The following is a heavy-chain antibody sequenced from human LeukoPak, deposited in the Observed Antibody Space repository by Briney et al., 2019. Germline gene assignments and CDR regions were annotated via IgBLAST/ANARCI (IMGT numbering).Heavy chain of an antibody. Sequence: GEALLLSCAASGFTFSSYEITSVRQTPGKGLEWLSYIKGCGRTRYYATSVKGRVTVARDNATNTLYMEMNSLRADGTVLYYCARELSREVTLDYWGQGTLVSVSS. CDR1: GFTFSSYE. V-gene: IGHV3-48*03. D-gene: IGHD2-21*02. CDR2: IKGCGRTR. J-gene: IGHJ4*01. CDR3: ARELSREVTLDY.